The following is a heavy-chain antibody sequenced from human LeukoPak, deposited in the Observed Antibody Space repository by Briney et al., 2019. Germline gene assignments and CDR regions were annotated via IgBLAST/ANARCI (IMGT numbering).Heavy chain of an antibody. CDR1: GGSISSYY. V-gene: IGHV4-59*01. Sequence: PSETLSLTCTVSGGSISSYYWSWIRQPPGKGLEWIGYIYYSGSTNYSPSLKSRVTISVDTSKNQFSLKLSSVTAADTAVYYCARDKYSGSYFDAFDIWGQGTMVTVSS. D-gene: IGHD1-26*01. CDR2: IYYSGST. CDR3: ARDKYSGSYFDAFDI. J-gene: IGHJ3*02.